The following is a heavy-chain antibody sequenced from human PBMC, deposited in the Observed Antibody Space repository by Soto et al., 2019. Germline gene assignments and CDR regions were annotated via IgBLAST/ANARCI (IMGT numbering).Heavy chain of an antibody. D-gene: IGHD5-18*01. CDR2: ISYDGSDK. V-gene: IGHV3-30*18. CDR3: AKDINSARDGYHYGADY. J-gene: IGHJ4*02. Sequence: QVHLAESGGGVVQPGRSLRLSCAASGFTFSTYGIHWFRQAPGEGLEWVAIISYDGSDKWYVDSVKGRFTVSRDNSKNPLYLQMNSLRPEDTAIYCCAKDINSARDGYHYGADYWGQGTLVTVSS. CDR1: GFTFSTYG.